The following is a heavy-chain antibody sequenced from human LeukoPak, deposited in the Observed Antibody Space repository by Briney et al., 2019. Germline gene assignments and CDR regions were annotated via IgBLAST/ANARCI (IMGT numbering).Heavy chain of an antibody. J-gene: IGHJ4*02. CDR2: ISSSSSYI. V-gene: IGHV3-21*01. Sequence: NPGGSLRLSCAASGFPFSSYSMNWVRQAPGKGLEWVSSISSSSSYIYYADSVKGRFTISRDNAKNPLYLQMNSLRAEDTAVYYCARDKTYDSSGYYYVWGQGTLVTVSS. CDR3: ARDKTYDSSGYYYV. CDR1: GFPFSSYS. D-gene: IGHD3-22*01.